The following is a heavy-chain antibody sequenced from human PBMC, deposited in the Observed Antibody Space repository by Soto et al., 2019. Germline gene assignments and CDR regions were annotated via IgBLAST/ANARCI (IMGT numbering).Heavy chain of an antibody. CDR3: AKDRLGGNFDY. J-gene: IGHJ4*02. Sequence: EVQLLDSGGGLVQPGGSLRLSCAASGFPFNNYAMNWVRQAPGKGLEWVATISGTGGSTYYADSVKGRFTISRDNSKNTLYLQMNSLRVEDTAVYYCAKDRLGGNFDYWGQGTQVTVSS. CDR2: ISGTGGST. V-gene: IGHV3-23*01. CDR1: GFPFNNYA.